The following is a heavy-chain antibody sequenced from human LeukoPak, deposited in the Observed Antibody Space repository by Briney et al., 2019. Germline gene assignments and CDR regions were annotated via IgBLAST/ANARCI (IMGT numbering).Heavy chain of an antibody. V-gene: IGHV3-30-3*01. Sequence: GGSLRLSCAASGFTFSSYAMHWARQAPGKGLEWVAVISYDGSNKYYADSVKGRFTISRDNSKNTLYLQMNSLRAEDTAVYYCAREGSIAAKRVLVYWGQGTLVTVSS. CDR2: ISYDGSNK. J-gene: IGHJ4*02. CDR1: GFTFSSYA. CDR3: AREGSIAAKRVLVY. D-gene: IGHD6-6*01.